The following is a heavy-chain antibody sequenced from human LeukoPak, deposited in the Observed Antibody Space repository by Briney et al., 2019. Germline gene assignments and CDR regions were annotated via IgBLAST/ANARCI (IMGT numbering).Heavy chain of an antibody. CDR1: GASIGSGGYS. Sequence: SETLSLTCAVSGASIGSGGYSWSWIRQPPGKGLEWIGYIYYSGRLYYNPSLKRRVNISTDTSKNQFSLNLNSVTAADTAVYYCARVSGDHAIDYYMDVWGKGTTVTVSS. D-gene: IGHD3-10*01. CDR3: ARVSGDHAIDYYMDV. CDR2: IYYSGRL. J-gene: IGHJ6*03. V-gene: IGHV4-30-4*07.